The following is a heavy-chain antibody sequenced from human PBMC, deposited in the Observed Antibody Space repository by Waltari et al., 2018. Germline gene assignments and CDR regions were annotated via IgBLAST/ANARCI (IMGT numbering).Heavy chain of an antibody. CDR1: GASITDYH. V-gene: IGHV4-4*07. Sequence: QVQLQESGPGLVKPSETLSLTCTVPGASITDYHWSWFRQSAGKGLEWIGRMFISGSTDYHPSLQSRISMSLDASKSQFSLRLNSVTAADTAVYYCATKDGHFWGQGVLVTVSS. D-gene: IGHD3-3*02. J-gene: IGHJ4*02. CDR2: MFISGST. CDR3: ATKDGHF.